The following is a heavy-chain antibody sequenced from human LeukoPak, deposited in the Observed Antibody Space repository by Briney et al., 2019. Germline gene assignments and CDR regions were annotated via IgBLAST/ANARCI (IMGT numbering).Heavy chain of an antibody. J-gene: IGHJ2*01. CDR3: AREPHPGVTDWYFDL. D-gene: IGHD2-21*02. CDR1: GYTFTSYD. CDR2: MNPNSGNT. Sequence: GASVKVSCKASGYTFTSYDINWVRQATGQGLEWMGWMNPNSGNTGYAQKFQGRVTITRNTSISTAYMELSSLRSEDTAVYHCAREPHPGVTDWYFDLWGRGTLVTVSS. V-gene: IGHV1-8*03.